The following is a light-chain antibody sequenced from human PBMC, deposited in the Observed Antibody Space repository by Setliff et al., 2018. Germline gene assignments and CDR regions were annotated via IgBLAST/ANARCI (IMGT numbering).Light chain of an antibody. Sequence: ALTQPPSASGSPGQSLTISCTGTSNDIGAYKFVSWYQQHPGKPPKLIIYEVTKRPSGVPDRFSGSKSGNTASLTVSGLQAEDEADYYCSSYAASYNPYVFGTGTKVTVL. CDR3: SSYAASYNPYV. CDR1: SNDIGAYKF. CDR2: EVT. J-gene: IGLJ1*01. V-gene: IGLV2-8*01.